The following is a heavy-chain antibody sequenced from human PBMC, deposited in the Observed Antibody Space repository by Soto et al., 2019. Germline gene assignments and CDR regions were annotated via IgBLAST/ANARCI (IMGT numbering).Heavy chain of an antibody. D-gene: IGHD3-9*01. CDR2: IYHSGST. J-gene: IGHJ4*02. CDR1: GYSISSGYY. V-gene: IGHV4-38-2*02. Sequence: SETLSLTCTVSGYSISSGYYWGWIRQPPGKGLEWIGSIYHSGSTYYNPSLKSRVTISVDTSKNQFSLKLSSVTAADTAVYYCARRYFDWLLSRHFDYWGQGTLVTVSS. CDR3: ARRYFDWLLSRHFDY.